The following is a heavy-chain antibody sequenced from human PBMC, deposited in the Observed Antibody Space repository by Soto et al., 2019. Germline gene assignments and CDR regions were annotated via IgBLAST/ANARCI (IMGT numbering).Heavy chain of an antibody. CDR2: MFYSGLT. V-gene: IGHV4-39*01. J-gene: IGHJ6*02. CDR3: APLSVSLSGPYGIHV. Sequence: PSETLSLTCSVSGYSVSISDYYWAWMRQPPGKGLEWIGSMFYSGLTYYNPSLKSRVTLSVDTSKNQFSVRLNSVTAADTAVYYCAPLSVSLSGPYGIHVWGQGTTVTVSS. D-gene: IGHD2-15*01. CDR1: GYSVSISDYY.